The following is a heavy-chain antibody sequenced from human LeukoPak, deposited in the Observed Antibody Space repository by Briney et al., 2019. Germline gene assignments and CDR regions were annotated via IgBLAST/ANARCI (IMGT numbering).Heavy chain of an antibody. J-gene: IGHJ4*02. V-gene: IGHV3-30*18. Sequence: PRRSLRLSCAASGFTFSSYGMHWVRQAPGKGMEWVAVISYDGSNKYYADSVKGRFTISRDNSKNTLYLQMNSLRAEDTAVYYCAKGSTWELLLGFNPDYWGQGTLVTVSS. CDR3: AKGSTWELLLGFNPDY. CDR1: GFTFSSYG. CDR2: ISYDGSNK. D-gene: IGHD1-26*01.